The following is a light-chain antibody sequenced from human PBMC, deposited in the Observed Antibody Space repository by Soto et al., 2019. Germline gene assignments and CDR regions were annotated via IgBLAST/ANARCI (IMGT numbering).Light chain of an antibody. CDR2: GAS. V-gene: IGKV3-20*01. CDR3: QQYGSAPYS. Sequence: EVVLTQSPGTLSLSPGKRATLSCRASQSVSLNYLAWYQQKPGQTPRLLIYGASSRATGIPDRFSGSGSGTDFTLTIGRLEPEDFAVYYCQQYGSAPYSFGQGTKLEIK. J-gene: IGKJ2*03. CDR1: QSVSLNY.